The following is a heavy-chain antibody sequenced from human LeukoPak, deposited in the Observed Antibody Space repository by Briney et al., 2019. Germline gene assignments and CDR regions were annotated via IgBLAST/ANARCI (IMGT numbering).Heavy chain of an antibody. V-gene: IGHV5-51*01. CDR1: GYSFINYW. D-gene: IGHD2-2*01. CDR3: ALQPGYCSSASCSHFDF. J-gene: IGHJ4*02. CDR2: IYPGDSDT. Sequence: GESLKISCKGSGYSFINYWIGWVRQMPGKGLEWMGIIYPGDSDTRYSPSFQGQVTISADESISTAYLQWNSLKASDTAMYYCALQPGYCSSASCSHFDFWGQGTLVTVSS.